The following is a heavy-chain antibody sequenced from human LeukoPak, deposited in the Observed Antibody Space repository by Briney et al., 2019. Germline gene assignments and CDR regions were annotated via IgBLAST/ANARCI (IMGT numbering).Heavy chain of an antibody. J-gene: IGHJ6*03. V-gene: IGHV1-2*06. CDR3: ARTISFRVLPMVV. CDR1: GYTFTGYS. Sequence: GASVRVSCEASGYTFTGYSMRWVRQAPGQGLEWMGRINPNSGGTNYAQTVKGRVTISRDTSISTPYLELYSLRSEDTAVYYCARTISFRVLPMVVWGKGTTVTVSS. D-gene: IGHD3-10*01. CDR2: INPNSGGT.